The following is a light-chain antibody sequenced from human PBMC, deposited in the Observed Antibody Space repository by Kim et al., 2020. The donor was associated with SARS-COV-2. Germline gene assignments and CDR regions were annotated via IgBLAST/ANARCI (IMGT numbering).Light chain of an antibody. V-gene: IGKV1-33*01. J-gene: IGKJ4*01. CDR1: RDISHY. CDR3: QQYDNLPLT. Sequence: ASVGDRVTITSQASRDISHYVNLYQQKPGKAPKILIFDASNLEARVPSRFSGSGSGTSFTFTISSLQPDDIATYYCQQYDNLPLTFGGGTKVDIK. CDR2: DAS.